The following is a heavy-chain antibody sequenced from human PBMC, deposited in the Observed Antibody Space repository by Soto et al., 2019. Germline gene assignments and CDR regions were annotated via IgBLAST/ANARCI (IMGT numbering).Heavy chain of an antibody. V-gene: IGHV4-31*03. J-gene: IGHJ3*02. CDR2: IYYSGST. Sequence: PSETLSLTCTVSGGSISSGGYYWSWIRQHPGKGLEWIGYIYYSGSTYYNPSLKSRVTISVDTSKNQLSPKLSSVTAADTAVYYCAREKEVTIFGEAHGDDAFDIWGQGTMVTVSS. CDR3: AREKEVTIFGEAHGDDAFDI. D-gene: IGHD3-3*01. CDR1: GGSISSGGYY.